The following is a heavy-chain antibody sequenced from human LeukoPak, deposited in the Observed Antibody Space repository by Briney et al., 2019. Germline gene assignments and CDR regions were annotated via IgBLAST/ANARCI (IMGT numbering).Heavy chain of an antibody. CDR2: ISGSGGST. D-gene: IGHD6-19*01. J-gene: IGHJ4*02. CDR1: GFMFSAYA. CDR3: ANGQWLAPFDY. Sequence: GGSLRLSCVTSGFMFSAYAMSWVRQAPGKGLEWVSAISGSGGSTYYADSVKGRFTISRDNSKNTLYLQMNSLRAEDTAVYYCANGQWLAPFDYWGQGTLVTVSS. V-gene: IGHV3-23*01.